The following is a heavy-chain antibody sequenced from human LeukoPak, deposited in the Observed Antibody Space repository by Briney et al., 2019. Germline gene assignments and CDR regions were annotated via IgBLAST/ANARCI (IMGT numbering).Heavy chain of an antibody. CDR1: GFTFSDYY. Sequence: GGSLRLSCAASGFTFSDYYMSWLRQAPGKGLEWVSYISSSGTTIYYADSVKGRFTISRDNTKNSLYLQMNSLRAEDTAVYYCAKAHDDSSGYYYGYYYYYMDVWGKGTTVTVSS. J-gene: IGHJ6*03. V-gene: IGHV3-11*04. CDR2: ISSSGTTI. CDR3: AKAHDDSSGYYYGYYYYYMDV. D-gene: IGHD3-22*01.